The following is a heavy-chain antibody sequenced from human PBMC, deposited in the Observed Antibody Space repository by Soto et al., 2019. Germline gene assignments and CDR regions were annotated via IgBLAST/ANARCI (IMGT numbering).Heavy chain of an antibody. CDR2: INAGNGDT. CDR1: GYTFTSCA. Sequence: SVNVSCKASGYTFTSCAMHWVRQAPGQRLEWMGWINAGNGDTNYSQKLQGRVTISRDTSANTVYMGLSSLRSEDTAVYYCARGSSGSYLIDYWGQGTLVTVSS. CDR3: ARGSSGSYLIDY. D-gene: IGHD1-26*01. J-gene: IGHJ4*02. V-gene: IGHV1-3*01.